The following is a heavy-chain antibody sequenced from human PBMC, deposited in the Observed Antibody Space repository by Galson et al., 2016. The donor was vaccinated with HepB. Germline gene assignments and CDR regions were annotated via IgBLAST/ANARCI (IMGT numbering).Heavy chain of an antibody. D-gene: IGHD6-19*01. CDR1: GGTFRNHA. CDR2: IVPDFGRP. CDR3: ATDASVASGWYVW. J-gene: IGHJ1*01. Sequence: SVKVSCKASGGTFRNHAFSWVRQAPGQGLEWMGGIVPDFGRPNYAQKFQGRVTVTADESTRTVYMELSSLGSDDTAVYYCATDASVASGWYVWWGQGTVVTVSS. V-gene: IGHV1-69*13.